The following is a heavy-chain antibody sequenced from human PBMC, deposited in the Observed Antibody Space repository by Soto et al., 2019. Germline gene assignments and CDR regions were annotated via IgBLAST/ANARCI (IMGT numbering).Heavy chain of an antibody. Sequence: XESLKISCKGSGYNFTSYWINWVRQMPGKGLEWMGRIDPSDSYTDYSPSFQGHITISADKSISAASLQWSSLKASDTAMYYCARNNYDFWSGRNYYYGMDVWGQGTTVTVSS. CDR3: ARNNYDFWSGRNYYYGMDV. J-gene: IGHJ6*02. CDR1: GYNFTSYW. CDR2: IDPSDSYT. D-gene: IGHD3-3*01. V-gene: IGHV5-10-1*01.